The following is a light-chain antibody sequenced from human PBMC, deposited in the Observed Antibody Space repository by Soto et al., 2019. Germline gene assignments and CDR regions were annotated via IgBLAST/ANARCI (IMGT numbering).Light chain of an antibody. Sequence: VLTQSPCTLALSTGERATLSCGASQSVTRNNLAWYQQRPGHAPRLLIYGASTRATGIPARLSGSGSGTEFTLTISSLQSEDFAVYYCQQYSFWPTFGQGTKVDIK. CDR2: GAS. CDR1: QSVTRNN. V-gene: IGKV3-15*01. CDR3: QQYSFWPT. J-gene: IGKJ1*01.